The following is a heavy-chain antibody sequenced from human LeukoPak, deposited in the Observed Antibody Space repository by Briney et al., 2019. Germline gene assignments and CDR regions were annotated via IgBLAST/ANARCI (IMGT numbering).Heavy chain of an antibody. CDR2: INPNSGGT. D-gene: IGHD3-9*01. J-gene: IGHJ6*02. CDR1: GYTFTGYY. V-gene: IGHV1-2*02. CDR3: ARGSWLFPYYYGMDV. Sequence: ASVKGSCKASGYTFTGYYMHWVRQAPGQGLEWMGWINPNSGGTNYAQKFQGRVTMTRDTSISTAYMELSRLRSDDTAVYYCARGSWLFPYYYGMDVWGQGTTVTVSS.